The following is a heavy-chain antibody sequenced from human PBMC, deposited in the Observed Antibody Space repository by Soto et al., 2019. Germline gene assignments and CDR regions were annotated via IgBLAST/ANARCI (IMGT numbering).Heavy chain of an antibody. Sequence: GGSLSLSCAASGSSVNTYAMSWVRQNPRKGLEWVSTTGISGRTTYYADSLKSRFTVSRDDSQNTLDLQMSTLRAEDTAVYYCATVHNNSQSFNYWGQGTLVTVSS. J-gene: IGHJ4*02. CDR3: ATVHNNSQSFNY. V-gene: IGHV3-23*01. CDR2: TGISGRTT. D-gene: IGHD1-1*01. CDR1: GSSVNTYA.